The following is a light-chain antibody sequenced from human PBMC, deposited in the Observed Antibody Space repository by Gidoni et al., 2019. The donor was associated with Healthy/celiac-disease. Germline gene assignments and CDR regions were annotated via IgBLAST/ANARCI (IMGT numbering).Light chain of an antibody. J-gene: IGLJ2*01. CDR1: ALPKQY. CDR3: QSADSSGTYEV. V-gene: IGLV3-25*03. CDR2: KDN. Sequence: SYELTQPPSVPVSPGQTARITCSGDALPKQYAYWYQQKPGQAPVLVIYKDNERPSGIPERFSGSSSGTTVTLTISGVQAEDEADYYCQSADSSGTYEVFGGGTKLTVL.